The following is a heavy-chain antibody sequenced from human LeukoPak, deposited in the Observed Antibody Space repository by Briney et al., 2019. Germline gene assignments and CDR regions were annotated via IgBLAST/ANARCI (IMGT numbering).Heavy chain of an antibody. J-gene: IGHJ3*02. CDR1: GGSISSGGYY. Sequence: SETLSLTCTVSGGSISSGGYYWSWIRQHPGKGLEWIGYIYYSGSTYYNPSLKSRVTISVDTSKNQFSLKLSSVTAADTAVYYCARDRNNPSDAFDIWGQGTMVTVSS. CDR3: ARDRNNPSDAFDI. CDR2: IYYSGST. D-gene: IGHD1-14*01. V-gene: IGHV4-31*03.